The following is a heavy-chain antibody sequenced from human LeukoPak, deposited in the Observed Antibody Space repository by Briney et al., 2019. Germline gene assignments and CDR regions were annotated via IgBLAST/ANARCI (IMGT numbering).Heavy chain of an antibody. CDR1: GGSISSGGYY. CDR3: ARFGDIVGATDYYYYYMDV. CDR2: IYHSGST. J-gene: IGHJ6*03. Sequence: PSETLSLTCTVSGGSISSGGYYWSWIRQPPGKGLEWIGYIYHSGSTYYNPSLKSRVTISVDRSKNQFSLKLSSVTAADTAVYYCARFGDIVGATDYYYYYMDVWGKGTTVTVSS. V-gene: IGHV4-30-2*01. D-gene: IGHD1-26*01.